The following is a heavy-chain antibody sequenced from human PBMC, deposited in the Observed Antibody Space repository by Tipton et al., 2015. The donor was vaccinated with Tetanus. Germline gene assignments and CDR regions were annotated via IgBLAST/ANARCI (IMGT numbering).Heavy chain of an antibody. Sequence: VQLVQSGADVKKPGESLKISCQGSGYNFSHYSIGWVRQMPGKGLEWMGIIYPGDSDTRYSPSFQGQVTISADKSVSIAYLQWSSLKASDTAMYYCARRPTIIAVAGPFDYWGQGTLVTVSS. CDR1: GYNFSHYS. D-gene: IGHD6-19*01. CDR2: IYPGDSDT. CDR3: ARRPTIIAVAGPFDY. V-gene: IGHV5-51*01. J-gene: IGHJ4*02.